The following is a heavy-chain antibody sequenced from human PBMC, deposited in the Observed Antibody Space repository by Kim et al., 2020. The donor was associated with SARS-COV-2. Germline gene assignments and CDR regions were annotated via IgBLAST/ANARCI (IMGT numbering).Heavy chain of an antibody. Sequence: SEKNYVDSVKGRFNNSRDNARKSLSLQMNSLRAEDTAVYYCARGMAAHTFWGQGTLVTVSS. CDR2: SEK. J-gene: IGHJ4*02. D-gene: IGHD6-6*01. V-gene: IGHV3-7*01. CDR3: ARGMAAHTF.